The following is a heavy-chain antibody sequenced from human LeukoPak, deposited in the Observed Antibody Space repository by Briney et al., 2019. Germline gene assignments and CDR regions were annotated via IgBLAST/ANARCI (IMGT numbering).Heavy chain of an antibody. D-gene: IGHD4-23*01. Sequence: SETLSLTCLVSGDSISTSSYYWGWIRQPPWKGLEWIASIHHNWNTYYNPSLKSRVIVSLDKSKNRFSLKLSSVTAADTAVYYCATLTGGDDAFDIWGQGTMVTVSS. J-gene: IGHJ3*02. V-gene: IGHV4-39*07. CDR3: ATLTGGDDAFDI. CDR2: IHHNWNT. CDR1: GDSISTSSYY.